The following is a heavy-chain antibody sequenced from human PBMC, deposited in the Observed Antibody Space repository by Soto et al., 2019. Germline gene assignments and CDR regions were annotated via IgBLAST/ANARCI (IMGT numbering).Heavy chain of an antibody. Sequence: ASETMCLTCAVFGGTIRDFYCTWIRQPPGTGLEWIGEINHSGSTNYNPSLKSRVTISVDTSKNQFSLKLTSVTAADTSVYYWARDKITGLFDYWGQGTLVTVSS. D-gene: IGHD2-8*02. V-gene: IGHV4-34*01. CDR3: ARDKITGLFDY. J-gene: IGHJ4*02. CDR2: INHSGST. CDR1: GGTIRDFY.